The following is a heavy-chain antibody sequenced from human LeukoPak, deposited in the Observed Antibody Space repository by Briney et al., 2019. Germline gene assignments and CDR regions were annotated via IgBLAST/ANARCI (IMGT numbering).Heavy chain of an antibody. D-gene: IGHD2-21*01. CDR1: AFTFNNYA. V-gene: IGHV3-23*01. Sequence: PGGSLRLSCAASAFTFNNYAMNWVRQAPGKGLEWVSSISGSGDNTYYADSVKGRFTISRDNSMNMVYLQINSLRAEDTAVYYCAKFHTEDPRYCGGDCYLDLWGRGTLVTVSS. J-gene: IGHJ2*01. CDR3: AKFHTEDPRYCGGDCYLDL. CDR2: ISGSGDNT.